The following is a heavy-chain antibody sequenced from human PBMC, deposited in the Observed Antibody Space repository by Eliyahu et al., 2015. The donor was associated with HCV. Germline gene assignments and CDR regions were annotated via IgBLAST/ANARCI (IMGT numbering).Heavy chain of an antibody. D-gene: IGHD2-15*01. V-gene: IGHV1-18*01. J-gene: IGHJ6*02. CDR1: GYTFXXYG. Sequence: QVQLVQSGPEVRKPGASVKVSCKXSGYTFXXYGISWVRQAPGQGLEWLGWISPYXGARNXGRSVDGRVSMTTETSTSTAYMELGSLRSDDTTVYFCARGGYCYDNRCYVGMISGMDVWGQGTTVTVSS. CDR3: ARGGYCYDNRCYVGMISGMDV. CDR2: ISPYXGAR.